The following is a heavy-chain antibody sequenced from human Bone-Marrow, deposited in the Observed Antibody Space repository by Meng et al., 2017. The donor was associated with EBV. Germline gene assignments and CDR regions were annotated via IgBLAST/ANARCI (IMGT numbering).Heavy chain of an antibody. CDR2: ISGSGGST. Sequence: VQVWGYGGGVVPAWRSLRLSCAASGLTFSSYAMSWVRKAPGKGLEWVSAISGSGGSTYYADSVKGRFTISSDNSKNKLYLPMNSLRAEDTAVYYCAKVLGSGGYLYFDYWGQGTLVTVSS. D-gene: IGHD2-15*01. CDR3: AKVLGSGGYLYFDY. V-gene: IGHV3-23*01. J-gene: IGHJ4*02. CDR1: GLTFSSYA.